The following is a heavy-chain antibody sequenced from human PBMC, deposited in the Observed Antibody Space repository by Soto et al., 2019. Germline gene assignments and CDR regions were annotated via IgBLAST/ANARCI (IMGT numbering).Heavy chain of an antibody. V-gene: IGHV3-23*01. CDR3: AKDRDGAAAGPTKFYGMDV. Sequence: EVQLLESGGGLVQPGGSLRLSCAASGFTFSSYAMSWVRQAPGKGLEWVSVISGSGDSTYYADSVSGRFTISRDNSKNTLYLQINSLRAEDTAVYYCAKDRDGAAAGPTKFYGMDVWGPGTTVTVSS. J-gene: IGHJ6*02. D-gene: IGHD6-13*01. CDR2: ISGSGDST. CDR1: GFTFSSYA.